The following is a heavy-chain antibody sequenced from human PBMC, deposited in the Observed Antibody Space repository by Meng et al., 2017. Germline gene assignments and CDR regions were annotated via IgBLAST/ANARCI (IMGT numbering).Heavy chain of an antibody. V-gene: IGHV4-34*01. D-gene: IGHD2/OR15-2a*01. CDR3: ARVGSFLRDY. CDR1: GGSFSGYY. CDR2: INHSGST. Sequence: QLQQCGSGLLKPSESLSLTCAVYGGSFSGYYWSWIRQPPGKGLEWIGEINHSGSTNYNPSLKSGVTISEDTSKNQFSLKLSSVTASDTAVYYCARVGSFLRDYWGQGTLVTVSS. J-gene: IGHJ4*02.